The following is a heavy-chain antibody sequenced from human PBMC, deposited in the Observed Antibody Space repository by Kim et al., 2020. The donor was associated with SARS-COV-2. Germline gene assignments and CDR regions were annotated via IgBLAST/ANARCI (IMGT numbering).Heavy chain of an antibody. V-gene: IGHV3-30*07. CDR3: ARDIAVAGRGYYGMDV. Sequence: SVKGRLTIYRDNSKNTLYLQMNSLRAEDTAVYYCARDIAVAGRGYYGMDVWGQGTTVTVSS. J-gene: IGHJ6*02. D-gene: IGHD6-19*01.